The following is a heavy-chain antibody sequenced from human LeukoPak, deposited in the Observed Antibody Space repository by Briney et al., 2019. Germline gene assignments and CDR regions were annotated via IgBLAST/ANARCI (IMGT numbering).Heavy chain of an antibody. D-gene: IGHD4-11*01. J-gene: IGHJ5*02. V-gene: IGHV3-30*18. CDR2: ISYDGSNK. CDR1: GFTFSSYG. CDR3: AKELSTTTVIHVGWFDP. Sequence: GGSLRLSCAASGFTFSSYGMLWVRQAPGKGLEGVAVISYDGSNKYYADSVKGRSTISRDNSKNTLYLQMNSLGAEDTAVYYCAKELSTTTVIHVGWFDPWGQGTLVTVSS.